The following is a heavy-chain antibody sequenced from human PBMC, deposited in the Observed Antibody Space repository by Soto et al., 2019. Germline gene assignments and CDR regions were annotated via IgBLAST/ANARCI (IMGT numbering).Heavy chain of an antibody. V-gene: IGHV1-8*01. CDR1: GYTFTSYD. CDR2: MNPNSGNT. D-gene: IGHD2-2*01. CDR3: ARAVCSSTSCYVWEAFDI. Sequence: GASVKVSCKASGYTFTSYDINWVRQATGQGLEWMGWMNPNSGNTGYAQKFQGRVTMTRNTSISTAYMELSSLRSEDTAVYYCARAVCSSTSCYVWEAFDIWGQGTTVTVSS. J-gene: IGHJ3*02.